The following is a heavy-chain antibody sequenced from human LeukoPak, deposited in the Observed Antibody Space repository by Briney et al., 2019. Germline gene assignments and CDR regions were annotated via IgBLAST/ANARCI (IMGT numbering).Heavy chain of an antibody. J-gene: IGHJ4*02. Sequence: GGSLRLSGAASGFTFSSYSMNWVRQAPGKGLEWVSSISSSSSYIYYADSVKGRFTISRDNSKSTLYIQMNSLRAEDTAVYYCATRTYYSSGWADDYWGQGTLVTVSS. CDR3: ATRTYYSSGWADDY. CDR1: GFTFSSYS. D-gene: IGHD6-19*01. CDR2: ISSSSSYI. V-gene: IGHV3-21*04.